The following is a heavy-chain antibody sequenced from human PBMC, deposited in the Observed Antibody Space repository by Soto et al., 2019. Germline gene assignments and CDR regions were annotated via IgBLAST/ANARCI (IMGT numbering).Heavy chain of an antibody. CDR3: ARGHSTDCSNGVCSFFYNHEMDV. D-gene: IGHD2-8*01. CDR1: GYSFSDYH. V-gene: IGHV1-2*04. J-gene: IGHJ6*02. Sequence: QVQLVQSGAEVKKPGASVKVSCMASGYSFSDYHIYWVRQAPGQGLEWLGRINPKSGGTSTAQKFQGWVTITRDTSISTAYMELTRLKSDDTAVYFCARGHSTDCSNGVCSFFYNHEMDVWGQGTTVTVSS. CDR2: INPKSGGT.